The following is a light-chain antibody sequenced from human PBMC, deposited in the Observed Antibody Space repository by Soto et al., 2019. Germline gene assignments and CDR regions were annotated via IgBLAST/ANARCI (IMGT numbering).Light chain of an antibody. Sequence: QSVLTQPASVSGSPGQSITISCTGTSSDVGGYNYVSWYQQHPGIAPKLLIYGVTNRPSGVSTRFSGSKSGNTASLTISGLQAXDEADYHCSSYTSASTLLYLFGTGTKLTV. CDR3: SSYTSASTLLYL. CDR1: SSDVGGYNY. V-gene: IGLV2-14*01. J-gene: IGLJ1*01. CDR2: GVT.